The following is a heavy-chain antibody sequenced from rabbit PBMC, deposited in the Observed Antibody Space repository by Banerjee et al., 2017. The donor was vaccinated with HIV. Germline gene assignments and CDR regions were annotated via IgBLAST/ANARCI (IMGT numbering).Heavy chain of an antibody. Sequence: QEQLVESGGGLVQPGGSLTLSCKASGFDFSTYGVSWVRQAPGKGLEWIGYIDPIFGSAYYASWVNGRFTISKHNAQNTTYLQLNSLTVADTATYFCARESYAGYAGYGYNLWGPGTLVTVS. CDR1: GFDFSTYG. CDR3: ARESYAGYAGYGYNL. V-gene: IGHV1S47*01. D-gene: IGHD7-1*01. J-gene: IGHJ4*01. CDR2: IDPIFGSA.